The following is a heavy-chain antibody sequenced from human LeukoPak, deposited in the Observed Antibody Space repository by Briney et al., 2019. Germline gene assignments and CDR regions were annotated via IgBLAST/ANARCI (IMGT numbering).Heavy chain of an antibody. CDR1: GYTFTSYA. D-gene: IGHD3-10*01. V-gene: IGHV1-3*01. CDR3: ASTYMIRGVINRIDY. CDR2: ISAYNGNT. J-gene: IGHJ4*02. Sequence: ASVKVSCKASGYTFTSYAMHWVRQAPGQRLEWMGWISAYNGNTNYAQKLQGRVTMTWDTSISTAYMELSRLRSDDTAVYYCASTYMIRGVINRIDYWGQGTLVTVST.